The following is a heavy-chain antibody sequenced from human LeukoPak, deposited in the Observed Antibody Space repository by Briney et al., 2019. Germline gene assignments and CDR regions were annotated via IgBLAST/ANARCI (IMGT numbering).Heavy chain of an antibody. J-gene: IGHJ4*02. CDR1: GFTFSSYS. CDR3: VRDDTRYSGSPDY. V-gene: IGHV3-7*03. D-gene: IGHD1-26*01. CDR2: IKQDGSEK. Sequence: GGSLRLSCAASGFTFSSYSMNWVRQAPGKGLEWVAIIKQDGSEKYHVDSVKGRFTISLDNAKNSLYLQMNSLRVEDTAVYYCVRDDTRYSGSPDYWGQETLVSVSS.